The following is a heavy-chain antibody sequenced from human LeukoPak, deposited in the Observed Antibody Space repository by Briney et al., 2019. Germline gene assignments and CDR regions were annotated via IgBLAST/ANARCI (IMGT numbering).Heavy chain of an antibody. V-gene: IGHV3-7*01. CDR3: ATPIMYCGGDCFGDY. J-gene: IGHJ4*02. CDR2: IKEDGSEK. Sequence: GGSLRLSCAASGFTFSDYWMSWVRQAPGKGLEWVASIKEDGSEKHSTDSVKGRFTISRDNAKNSVFLQMNSLRAEDPAVYFCATPIMYCGGDCFGDYWGRGTLVTVSS. D-gene: IGHD2-21*02. CDR1: GFTFSDYW.